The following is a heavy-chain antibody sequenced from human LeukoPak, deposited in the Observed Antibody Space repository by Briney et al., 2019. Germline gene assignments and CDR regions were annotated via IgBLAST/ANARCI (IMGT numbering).Heavy chain of an antibody. D-gene: IGHD3-3*01. Sequence: PSKTLSLTCTVSGGSISSSSYYWGWIRQPPGKGLEWIGSIYYSGSTYYNPSLKSRVTISVDTSKNQFSLKLSSVTAADTAVYYCARHVMEDFWSVDKMYYFDYWGQGTLVTVSS. J-gene: IGHJ4*02. CDR1: GGSISSSSYY. CDR2: IYYSGST. V-gene: IGHV4-39*01. CDR3: ARHVMEDFWSVDKMYYFDY.